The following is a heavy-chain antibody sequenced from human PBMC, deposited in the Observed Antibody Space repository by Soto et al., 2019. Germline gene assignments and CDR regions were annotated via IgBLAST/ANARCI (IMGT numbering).Heavy chain of an antibody. Sequence: SETLSLTCAVYGGSFSGYYWSWIRQPPGKGLEWIGEINHSGSTNYNPSLKSRVTISVDTSKNQFSLKLSSVTAADTAVYYCASLTTVTTNDYWGQGTLVTVSS. CDR2: INHSGST. CDR1: GGSFSGYY. V-gene: IGHV4-34*01. CDR3: ASLTTVTTNDY. J-gene: IGHJ4*02. D-gene: IGHD4-17*01.